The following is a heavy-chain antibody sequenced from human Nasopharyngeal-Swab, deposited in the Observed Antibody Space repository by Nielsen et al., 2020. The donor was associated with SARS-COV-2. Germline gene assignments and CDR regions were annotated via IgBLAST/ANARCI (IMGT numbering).Heavy chain of an antibody. J-gene: IGHJ6*02. D-gene: IGHD6-13*01. Sequence: SVKDTCKASGGTFSSYAISWVRQDPGQGREWRGRIIPILGIANYAQKFQGRVTITADKSTSTAYMELSSLRSEDTAVYYCARGNEGAAAGTGYYYYGMDVWGQGTTVTVSS. CDR2: IIPILGIA. CDR3: ARGNEGAAAGTGYYYYGMDV. V-gene: IGHV1-69*04. CDR1: GGTFSSYA.